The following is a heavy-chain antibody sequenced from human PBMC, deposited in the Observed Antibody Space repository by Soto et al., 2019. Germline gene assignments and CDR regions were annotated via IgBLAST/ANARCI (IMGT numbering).Heavy chain of an antibody. V-gene: IGHV3-48*01. Sequence: GGSLRLSCAASGFTFSSYSMNWVRQAPGKGLEWVSYISSGSSTIYYADSVKGRFTISRDNAKNSLYLQMNSLRAEDTAVYYCARDLNLGSFDYWGQGTLVTVSS. CDR1: GFTFSSYS. CDR3: ARDLNLGSFDY. J-gene: IGHJ4*02. CDR2: ISSGSSTI.